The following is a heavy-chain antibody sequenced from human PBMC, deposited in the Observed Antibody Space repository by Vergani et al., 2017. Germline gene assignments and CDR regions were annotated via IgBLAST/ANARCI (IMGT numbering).Heavy chain of an antibody. D-gene: IGHD3-10*01. CDR2: FDPEDGET. Sequence: QVQLVQSGAEVKKPGSSVKISCKVSGYTLTELSMHWVRQAPGKGLEWRGGFDPEDGETIYAQKFQGRVTMTEDTSTDTAYMELSSMRSEDTAVYYCATGGKNPNSGSFDYWGQGTLVTVSS. CDR3: ATGGKNPNSGSFDY. CDR1: GYTLTELS. V-gene: IGHV1-24*01. J-gene: IGHJ4*02.